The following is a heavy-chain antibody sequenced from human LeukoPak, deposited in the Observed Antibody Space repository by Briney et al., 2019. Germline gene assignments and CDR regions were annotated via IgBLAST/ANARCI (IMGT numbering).Heavy chain of an antibody. Sequence: SVKVSCKASGGTFSSYAISWVRQAPGQGLEWMGGIIPIFGTANYAQKFQGRVTITADESTSTAYMELSSLRSEDTAVYYCASQVTIFGVVITPHYYYMDVWGRGTTVTVSS. CDR1: GGTFSSYA. CDR3: ASQVTIFGVVITPHYYYMDV. D-gene: IGHD3-3*01. CDR2: IIPIFGTA. V-gene: IGHV1-69*13. J-gene: IGHJ6*03.